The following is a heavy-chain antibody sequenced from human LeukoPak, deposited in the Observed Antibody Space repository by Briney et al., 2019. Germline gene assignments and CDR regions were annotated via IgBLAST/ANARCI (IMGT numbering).Heavy chain of an antibody. D-gene: IGHD6-13*01. Sequence: SETLSLTCTVSGDSFSYFYWSWIRQPPGKGLEWIGYIYNSGSTNYNPSLKSRVTISLDTSKNQFSLKLSSVTAADTAVYYCARGVVAAAGRAFDFWGQGTLVTVSS. CDR2: IYNSGST. CDR1: GDSFSYFY. CDR3: ARGVVAAAGRAFDF. V-gene: IGHV4-59*01. J-gene: IGHJ4*02.